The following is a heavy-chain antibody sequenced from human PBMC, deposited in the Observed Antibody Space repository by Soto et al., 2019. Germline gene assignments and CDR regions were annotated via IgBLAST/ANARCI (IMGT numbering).Heavy chain of an antibody. J-gene: IGHJ4*02. V-gene: IGHV3-7*05. Sequence: EVQLVESGGGFVQPGGSLRLSCAASGCTLSNYWMSWVRQAPGKGLEWVANIKVDGSEKYYVDSVKGRFTISRDNAKNSLYLQMNSLRAEDTAVYYCAGVAVRGQGTLVTVSS. D-gene: IGHD6-19*01. CDR3: AGVAV. CDR1: GCTLSNYW. CDR2: IKVDGSEK.